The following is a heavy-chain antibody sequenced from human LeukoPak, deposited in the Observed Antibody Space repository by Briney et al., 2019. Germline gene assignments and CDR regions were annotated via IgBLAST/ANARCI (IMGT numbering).Heavy chain of an antibody. V-gene: IGHV3-11*01. Sequence: KPGGSLRLSCAASGFTFSDYYMSWIRQAPGKGLEWVSYISSSGSTIYYADSVKGRFTISRDNAKNSLYLQMNSLRAEDTAVYYCAKVYKWFGELLFYFDYWGQGTLVTVSS. J-gene: IGHJ4*02. CDR1: GFTFSDYY. CDR2: ISSSGSTI. D-gene: IGHD3-10*01. CDR3: AKVYKWFGELLFYFDY.